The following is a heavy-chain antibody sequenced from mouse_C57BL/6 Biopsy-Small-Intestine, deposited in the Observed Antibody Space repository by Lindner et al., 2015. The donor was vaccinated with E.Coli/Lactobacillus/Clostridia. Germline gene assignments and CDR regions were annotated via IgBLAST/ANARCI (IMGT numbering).Heavy chain of an antibody. CDR1: GYTFTGYY. CDR3: ARDAGIRGENAFDI. CDR2: MNPNNTDT. D-gene: IGHD6-5*01. Sequence: SVKVSCKASGYTFTGYYIHWVRQAPGQGLEWMAFMNPNNTDTKYAQKFQGRVTVTDDTSISTAYMEVSGLRGDDTAVYFCARDAGIRGENAFDIWGQGTMVTVSS. V-gene: IGHV1-7*01. J-gene: IGHJ3*01.